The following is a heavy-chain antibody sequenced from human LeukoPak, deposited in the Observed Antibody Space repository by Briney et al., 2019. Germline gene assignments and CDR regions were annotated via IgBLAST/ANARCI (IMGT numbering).Heavy chain of an antibody. CDR1: GGSFSGYY. V-gene: IGHV4-34*01. J-gene: IGHJ6*02. CDR2: INHSGST. D-gene: IGHD2-2*01. Sequence: PSETLSLTCAVYGGSFSGYYWSWIRQPPGKGLEWIGEINHSGSTNYNPSLKSRVTISVDTSKNQFSLKPSSVTAADTAVYYCARRRGYCSSTSCSYYYYYGMDVWGQGTTVTVSS. CDR3: ARRRGYCSSTSCSYYYYYGMDV.